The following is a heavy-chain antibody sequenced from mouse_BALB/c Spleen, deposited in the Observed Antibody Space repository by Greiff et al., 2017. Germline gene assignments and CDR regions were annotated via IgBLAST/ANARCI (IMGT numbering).Heavy chain of an antibody. CDR1: GYAFTNYL. Sequence: VKLMESGAELVRPGTSVKVSCKASGYAFTNYLIEWVKQRPGQGLEWIGVINPGSGGTNYNEKFKGKATLTADKSSSTAYMQLSSLTSDDSAVYFCARIYYGSSYSWYFDVWGAGTTVTVSS. V-gene: IGHV1-54*03. J-gene: IGHJ1*01. CDR2: INPGSGGT. D-gene: IGHD1-1*01. CDR3: ARIYYGSSYSWYFDV.